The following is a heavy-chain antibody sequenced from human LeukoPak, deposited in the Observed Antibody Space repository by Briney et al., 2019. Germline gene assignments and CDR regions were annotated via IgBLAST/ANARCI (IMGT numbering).Heavy chain of an antibody. D-gene: IGHD6-19*01. CDR2: ISAYNGNT. V-gene: IGHV1-18*04. CDR1: GYTFTSYG. J-gene: IGHJ4*02. CDR3: ARVGGWMVPTDY. Sequence: ASVKVSCKASGYTFTSYGISWVRQPPGQGLGWMGWISAYNGNTTYAQKPQGRVTMTTDTSTSTAYMELRSLRSDDTAVYYCARVGGWMVPTDYWGQGTLVTVSS.